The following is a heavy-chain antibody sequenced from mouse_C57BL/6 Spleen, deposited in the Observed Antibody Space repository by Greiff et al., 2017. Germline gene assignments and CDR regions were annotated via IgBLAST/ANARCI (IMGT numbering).Heavy chain of an antibody. J-gene: IGHJ2*01. CDR2: IDPSDSET. Sequence: QVQLQQPGAELVRPGSSVKLSCKASGYTFTSYWMHWVKQRPIQGLEWIGNIDPSDSETHYNQKFKDKATLTVDKSSSTAYMQLSSLTSEDSAVYYCARGPITTVELWGQCTTLTVSS. CDR1: GYTFTSYW. V-gene: IGHV1-52*01. D-gene: IGHD1-1*01. CDR3: ARGPITTVEL.